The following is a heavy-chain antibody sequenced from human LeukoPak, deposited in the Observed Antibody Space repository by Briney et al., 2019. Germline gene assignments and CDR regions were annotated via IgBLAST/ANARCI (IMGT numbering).Heavy chain of an antibody. Sequence: SQTLSLTCALSGDSFSSNSADWAWLRQSPERGGEWLGRIYYSSSCYNDYSLSVHSRIIINSDTSKNQFSLMLNSVTPDDTAVYYCAGHSTSSHDTFDIWGQGTMVTVSS. V-gene: IGHV6-1*01. CDR1: GDSFSSNSAD. CDR2: IYYSSSCYN. D-gene: IGHD6-13*01. CDR3: AGHSTSSHDTFDI. J-gene: IGHJ3*02.